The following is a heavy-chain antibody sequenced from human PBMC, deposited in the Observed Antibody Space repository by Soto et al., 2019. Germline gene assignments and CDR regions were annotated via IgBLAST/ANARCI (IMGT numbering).Heavy chain of an antibody. V-gene: IGHV4-59*01. J-gene: IGHJ4*02. D-gene: IGHD7-27*01. CDR3: ARHMAPGGMGNFDS. CDR1: GGSINSFY. Sequence: SETLSLTCTVAGGSINSFYWDWFRQPPGKGLEWIGYIYFTGSTNYNPSLTSRVTISVDSSKRQFSLRLTSVSAADTAVYFCARHMAPGGMGNFDSWGQGLLVTVSS. CDR2: IYFTGST.